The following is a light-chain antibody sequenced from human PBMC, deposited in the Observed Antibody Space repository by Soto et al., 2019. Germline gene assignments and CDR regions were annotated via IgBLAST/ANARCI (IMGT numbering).Light chain of an antibody. J-gene: IGLJ7*01. CDR2: NIN. V-gene: IGLV1-44*01. CDR3: AAWDDSLDGHVV. CDR1: SSNIGSNT. Sequence: QSVLTQPPSASRTPGQRVTISCSGSSSNIGSNTVSWFQQLPGRTPKLLLYNINHRPSGVPDRFSGSKSGTSASLAISGLQSEDEADYYCAAWDDSLDGHVVFGGGTQLTV.